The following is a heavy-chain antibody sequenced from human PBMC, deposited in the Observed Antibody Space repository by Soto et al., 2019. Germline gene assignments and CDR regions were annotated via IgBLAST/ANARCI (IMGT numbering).Heavy chain of an antibody. CDR2: FDPEDGET. D-gene: IGHD1-26*01. V-gene: IGHV1-24*01. Sequence: GASVKVSCKVSGYTLTDLSMHWVRQAPGKGLEWMGGFDPEDGETIYAQKFQGRVTMTEDTSTDTAYMELSSLRSEDTAVYYCAKESSWSITQRGIGIDVWGQGTTVTVSS. J-gene: IGHJ6*02. CDR1: GYTLTDLS. CDR3: AKESSWSITQRGIGIDV.